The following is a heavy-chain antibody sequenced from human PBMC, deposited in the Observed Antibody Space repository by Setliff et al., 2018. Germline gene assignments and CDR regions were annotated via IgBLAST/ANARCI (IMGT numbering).Heavy chain of an antibody. CDR3: ARARRTVVVIADGMDV. J-gene: IGHJ6*02. V-gene: IGHV1-3*01. CDR2: INAGNGNT. CDR1: GYTFTSYA. D-gene: IGHD3-22*01. Sequence: ASVKVSCKASGYTFTSYAMHWVRQAPGQRLEWMGWINAGNGNTKYSQKFQGRVTITRDTSASTAYMELSSLRSEDTAVYYCARARRTVVVIADGMDVWGQGTTVTVSS.